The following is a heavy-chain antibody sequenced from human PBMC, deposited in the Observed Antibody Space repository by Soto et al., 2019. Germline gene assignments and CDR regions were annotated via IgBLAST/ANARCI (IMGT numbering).Heavy chain of an antibody. CDR1: GGSISSADYY. D-gene: IGHD6-13*01. Sequence: SETLSLTCTVSGGSISSADYYWSWIRQPPGKGLEWIGYIYYSGSTYYNPSLKSRVIISVDTSKNQFSLKLSSVTAADTAVYYWARGIAAAGNPMYNWFAPWGQGTLVTVSS. CDR3: ARGIAAAGNPMYNWFAP. J-gene: IGHJ5*02. CDR2: IYYSGST. V-gene: IGHV4-30-4*01.